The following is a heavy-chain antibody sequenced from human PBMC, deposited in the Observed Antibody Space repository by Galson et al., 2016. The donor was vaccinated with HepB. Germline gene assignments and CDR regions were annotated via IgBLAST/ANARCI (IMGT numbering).Heavy chain of an antibody. CDR3: ASPMGTKVADNFAPPNY. J-gene: IGHJ4*02. V-gene: IGHV3-30*04. D-gene: IGHD6-19*01. Sequence: SLRLSCAASGFTFSRYTLHWVRQAPGKGLEWVATISDDGSNKYYADSVRGRFTISRDNSKNMVYLQMDSLTAGDTAVYKCASPMGTKVADNFAPPNYWGQGTLLTVSS. CDR2: ISDDGSNK. CDR1: GFTFSRYT.